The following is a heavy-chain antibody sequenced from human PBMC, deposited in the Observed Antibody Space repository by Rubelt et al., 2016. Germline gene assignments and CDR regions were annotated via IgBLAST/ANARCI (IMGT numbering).Heavy chain of an antibody. J-gene: IGHJ3*02. CDR2: INPQRGGT. CDR3: ARGTVVVPSPTEPDTFDI. V-gene: IGHV1-2*02. Sequence: QVQLVQSGAEVKKPGASVKVSCKASEYTFTDYYVYWVRQAPGQGLEWMGWINPQRGGTNYAEKFQGRVTMTRDTSINTAYMERRSRRCDDTAVYVCARGTVVVPSPTEPDTFDIWGQGTMVTVSS. D-gene: IGHD2-15*01. CDR1: EYTFTDYY.